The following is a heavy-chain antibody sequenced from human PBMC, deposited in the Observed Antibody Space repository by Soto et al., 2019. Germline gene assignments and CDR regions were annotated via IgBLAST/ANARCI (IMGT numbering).Heavy chain of an antibody. CDR2: SSATGAGT. V-gene: IGHV3-23*01. CDR1: GFTFSSYG. Sequence: GSLRLSCAASGFTFSSYGMTWVRQAPGKGLEWVSFSSATGAGTYYADSVKGRFTISRDNSKNTLYLQMTSLRADDTALYYCAKDRRAGGNYGFYSDFWGQGALVTAPQ. D-gene: IGHD1-7*01. CDR3: AKDRRAGGNYGFYSDF. J-gene: IGHJ4*02.